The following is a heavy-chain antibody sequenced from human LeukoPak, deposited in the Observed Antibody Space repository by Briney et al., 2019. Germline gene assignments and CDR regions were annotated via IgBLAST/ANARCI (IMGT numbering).Heavy chain of an antibody. CDR1: GASINNYY. V-gene: IGHV4-4*07. D-gene: IGHD2-15*01. CDR3: ARGRYCSADICSGGDAFDI. CDR2: IYTRGST. J-gene: IGHJ3*02. Sequence: PSETLSLTCTVSGASINNYYSSWIRQPAGKGLEWLGRIYTRGSTNYNPSLKSRVTMSVHTSKNQFSLKLSSVTAADTAVYYCARGRYCSADICSGGDAFDIWGQGTMVSVSS.